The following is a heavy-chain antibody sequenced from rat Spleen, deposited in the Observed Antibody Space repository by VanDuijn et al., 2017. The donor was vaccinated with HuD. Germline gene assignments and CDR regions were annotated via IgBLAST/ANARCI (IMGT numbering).Heavy chain of an antibody. CDR1: GFTFSNYH. J-gene: IGHJ3*01. CDR2: ISAGGDST. Sequence: EVQLVESGGGLVQPGRSLKLSCAASGFTFSNYHMAWVRQAPTKGLEWVASISAGGDSTYYRDSVKGRFTISRDNAKSTLYLQMDSLRSEDTATDYCARHGIYNNYGWFAYWGQGTLVTVSS. D-gene: IGHD1-10*01. V-gene: IGHV5S23*01. CDR3: ARHGIYNNYGWFAY.